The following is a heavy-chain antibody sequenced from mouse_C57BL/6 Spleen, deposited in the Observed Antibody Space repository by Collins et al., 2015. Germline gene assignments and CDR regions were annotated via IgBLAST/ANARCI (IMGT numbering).Heavy chain of an antibody. CDR2: IWSDGST. J-gene: IGHJ1*03. D-gene: IGHD1-1*01. Sequence: QVQLKESGPGLVAPSQSLSITCTVSGFSLTSYGVHWVRQPPGKGLEWLVVIWSDGSTTYNSALKSGLSISKDNSKSQVFLKMNSLQTDDTAMYYCARHDHYGRYFDVWGTGTTVTVSS. CDR3: ARHDHYGRYFDV. CDR1: GFSLTSYG. V-gene: IGHV2-6-1*01.